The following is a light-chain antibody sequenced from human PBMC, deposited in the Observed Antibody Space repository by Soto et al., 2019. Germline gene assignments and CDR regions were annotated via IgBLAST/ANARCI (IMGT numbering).Light chain of an antibody. CDR3: QQYGSSPVT. CDR1: QSVSNNY. CDR2: GAS. V-gene: IGKV3-20*01. Sequence: VLTQSSGTLSPSPGERATLSCRASQSVSNNYLAWYQQKHGQAPRLFIYGASNRAAGIPDRFSGSGYGTDFNLTISRLETEDFAVYYCQQYGSSPVTFGQGTKVDIK. J-gene: IGKJ1*01.